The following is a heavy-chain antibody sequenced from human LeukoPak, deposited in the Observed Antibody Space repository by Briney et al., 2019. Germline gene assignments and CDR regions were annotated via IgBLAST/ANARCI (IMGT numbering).Heavy chain of an antibody. CDR1: GGSISSGDYY. D-gene: IGHD3-10*01. CDR2: IYYSGST. V-gene: IGHV4-31*03. CDR3: ARNQYYGSGSYYKY. J-gene: IGHJ4*02. Sequence: TASETLSLTCTVSGGSISSGDYYWSWIRQHPGKGLEWIGYIYYSGSTYYNPSLKSRVTISVDTSKNQFSLKLSSVTAADTAVYYCARNQYYGSGSYYKYWGQGTLVTVSS.